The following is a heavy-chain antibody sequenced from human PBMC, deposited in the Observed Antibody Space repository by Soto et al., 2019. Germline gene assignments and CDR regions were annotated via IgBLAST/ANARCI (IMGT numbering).Heavy chain of an antibody. CDR1: GYTFTSYG. D-gene: IGHD2-2*02. CDR3: VAGSNSCCTASYFDY. J-gene: IGHJ4*02. CDR2: ISAYNGNT. Sequence: ASVKVSCKASGYTFTSYGISWVRQAPGQGLEWMGWISAYNGNTNYAQKLQGRVTMTTDTSTSTAYMELRSLRSDDTAVYYCVAGSNSCCTASYFDYWGQGTLVTVSS. V-gene: IGHV1-18*01.